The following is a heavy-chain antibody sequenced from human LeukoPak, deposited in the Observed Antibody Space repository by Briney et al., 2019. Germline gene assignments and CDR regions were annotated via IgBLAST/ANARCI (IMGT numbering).Heavy chain of an antibody. CDR3: ARDFPGRGDAFDI. D-gene: IGHD1-26*01. J-gene: IGHJ3*02. CDR1: GFTVSSSY. Sequence: GGSLRLSCAASGFTVSSSYMSWVRQAPGKGLEWVSVIYSDGNTYYADSVKGRFTISRDNSKNTLYLQMNSLRAEDTAVYYCARDFPGRGDAFDIWGQGTMVTVSS. V-gene: IGHV3-53*01. CDR2: IYSDGNT.